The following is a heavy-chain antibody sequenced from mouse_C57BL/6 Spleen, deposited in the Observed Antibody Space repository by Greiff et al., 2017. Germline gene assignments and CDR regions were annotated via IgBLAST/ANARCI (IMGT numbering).Heavy chain of an antibody. V-gene: IGHV1-55*01. Sequence: QVQLQQPGAELVKPGASVKMSCKASGYTFTSYWITWVKQRPGQGLEWIGDIYPGSGSTNYNEKFKSKATLTVDTSSSTAYMQLSSLTSEDSAVYYCARDSHYYGSSPYWYFDVWGTGTTVTVSS. J-gene: IGHJ1*03. CDR2: IYPGSGST. CDR3: ARDSHYYGSSPYWYFDV. CDR1: GYTFTSYW. D-gene: IGHD1-1*01.